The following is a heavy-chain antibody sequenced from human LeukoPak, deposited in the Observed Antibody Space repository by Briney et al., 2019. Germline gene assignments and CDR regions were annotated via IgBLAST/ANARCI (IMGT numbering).Heavy chain of an antibody. CDR2: INWNGGST. D-gene: IGHD3-22*01. Sequence: GGSLRLSCEASGFLVSSKYMSWVRQAPGKGLEWVSGINWNGGSTGYADSVKGRFTISRDNAKNSLYLQMNSLRAGDTALYYCARERTYYYDSNPDYFDYWGQGTLVTVSS. J-gene: IGHJ4*02. CDR3: ARERTYYYDSNPDYFDY. V-gene: IGHV3-20*04. CDR1: GFLVSSKY.